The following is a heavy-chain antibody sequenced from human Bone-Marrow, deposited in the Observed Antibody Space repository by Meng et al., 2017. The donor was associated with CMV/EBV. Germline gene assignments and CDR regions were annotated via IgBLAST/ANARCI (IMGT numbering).Heavy chain of an antibody. D-gene: IGHD1-1*01. CDR2: IYHSGST. Sequence: SETLSLTCTVSDYSISSGYYWGWIRQPPGKGLEWIGSIYHSGSTYYNPSLKSRVTISVVTSKNQFSLKLSSVTAADTAVYYCASRAERRWGYYFDYWGQGTLVTVSS. J-gene: IGHJ4*02. CDR3: ASRAERRWGYYFDY. V-gene: IGHV4-38-2*02. CDR1: DYSISSGYY.